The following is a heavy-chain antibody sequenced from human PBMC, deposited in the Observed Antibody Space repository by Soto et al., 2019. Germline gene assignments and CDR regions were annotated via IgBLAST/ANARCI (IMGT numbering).Heavy chain of an antibody. D-gene: IGHD4-4*01. V-gene: IGHV3-7*03. CDR2: MKPDGGEI. J-gene: IGHJ4*02. CDR3: GRDRGYSSFEY. Sequence: SVGSLRLSCVSSVFTFTNYWMSCVRQPPGKGLEWVANMKPDGGEINYVDSVKGRFTISRDNAKNLMYLQMNSLSVEDTAVYYCGRDRGYSSFEYWGQGTPVIVSS. CDR1: VFTFTNYW.